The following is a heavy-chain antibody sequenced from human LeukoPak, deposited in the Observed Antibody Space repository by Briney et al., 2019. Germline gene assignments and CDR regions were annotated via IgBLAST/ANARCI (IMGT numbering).Heavy chain of an antibody. Sequence: GGSLRLSCAASGFTFSDYYMSWIRQAPGKGLEGVSYISSSGSTIYYADSVKGRFTISRDNAKNSLYLQMNSLRAEDTAAYYCARGTTVTSYYFDYWGQGTLVTVSS. CDR1: GFTFSDYY. D-gene: IGHD4-17*01. J-gene: IGHJ4*02. V-gene: IGHV3-11*01. CDR2: ISSSGSTI. CDR3: ARGTTVTSYYFDY.